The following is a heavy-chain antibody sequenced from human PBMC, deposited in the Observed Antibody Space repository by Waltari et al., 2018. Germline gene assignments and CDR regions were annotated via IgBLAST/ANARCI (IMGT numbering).Heavy chain of an antibody. CDR1: GFTVSSNY. J-gene: IGHJ3*02. V-gene: IGHV3-53*02. CDR2: IYSGGST. D-gene: IGHD1-26*01. Sequence: EVQLVETGGGLIQPGGSLRLSCAASGFTVSSNYMSWVRQAPGTGLEWVSVIYSGGSTYYADSVKVRFTISRDNSKNTLYLQMNSLRAEDTAVYYCARDWFQEGANAFDIWGQGTMVTVSS. CDR3: ARDWFQEGANAFDI.